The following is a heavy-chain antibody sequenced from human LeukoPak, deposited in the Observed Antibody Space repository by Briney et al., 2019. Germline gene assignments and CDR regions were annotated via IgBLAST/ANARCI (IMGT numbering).Heavy chain of an antibody. J-gene: IGHJ4*02. V-gene: IGHV3-23*01. CDR2: ISGSGGST. D-gene: IGHD3-3*01. CDR3: AKSPSDFWSGYYSDY. CDR1: GFTFSSYA. Sequence: AGGSLRLSCAASGFTFSSYAMSWVRQAPGKGLEWVSAISGSGGSTYYADSVKGRFTISRDNSKNTLYLQMNSLRAEDTAVYYCAKSPSDFWSGYYSDYWGQGTLVTVSS.